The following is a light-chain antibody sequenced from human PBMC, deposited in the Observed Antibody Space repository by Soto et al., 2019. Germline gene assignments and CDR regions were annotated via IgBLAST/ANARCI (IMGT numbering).Light chain of an antibody. Sequence: EIVLTQSPGTLSLSPGERATLSCRASQSVGSKYLAWYQQKPGQAPRLVILGSSSRATGIPDRFSGSGSGTDFTLTISRLEPEDFGVYYCQQFVNSPYMYAFGQGTKLEI. J-gene: IGKJ2*01. V-gene: IGKV3-20*01. CDR2: GSS. CDR1: QSVGSKY. CDR3: QQFVNSPYMYA.